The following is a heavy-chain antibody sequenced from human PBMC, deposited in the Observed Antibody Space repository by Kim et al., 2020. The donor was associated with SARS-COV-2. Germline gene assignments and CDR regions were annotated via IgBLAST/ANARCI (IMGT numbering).Heavy chain of an antibody. D-gene: IGHD2-2*02. CDR1: GGSISSYY. V-gene: IGHV4-59*08. CDR3: ARRNVVVVPAAIRRYYYYMDV. Sequence: SETLSLTCTVSGGSISSYYWSWIRQPPGKGLEWIGYIYYSGSTNYNPSLKSRVTISVDTSKNQFSLKLSSVTAADTAVYYCARRNVVVVPAAIRRYYYYMDVWGKGTTVTVSS. CDR2: IYYSGST. J-gene: IGHJ6*03.